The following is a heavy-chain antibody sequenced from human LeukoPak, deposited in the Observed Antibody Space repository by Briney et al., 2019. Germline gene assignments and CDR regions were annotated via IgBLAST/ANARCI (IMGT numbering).Heavy chain of an antibody. CDR2: IYHSGRT. V-gene: IGHV4-39*07. J-gene: IGHJ5*02. Sequence: SETLSLTCTVSGGSISSGSYYWSWIRQPPGKGLEWIGSIYHSGRTFYNPSLKGRVTISVDTSKNQFSLKLTSVTAADTAVYYCARTPLRGATFFTSYPNWFDTWGQGTLVTVSS. CDR3: ARTPLRGATFFTSYPNWFDT. CDR1: GGSISSGSYY. D-gene: IGHD3-10*01.